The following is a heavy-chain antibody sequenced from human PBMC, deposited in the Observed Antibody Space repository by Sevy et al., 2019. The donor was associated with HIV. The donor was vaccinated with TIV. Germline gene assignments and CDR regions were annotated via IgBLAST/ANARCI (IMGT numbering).Heavy chain of an antibody. CDR3: ARDDCSSLSCHGSLLY. CDR2: IGTLNVNT. D-gene: IGHD2-2*01. J-gene: IGHJ4*02. V-gene: IGHV1-18*01. CDR1: GYTFTSYG. Sequence: ASVKVSCKASGYTFTSYGISWVRQAPGQGLEWLGWIGTLNVNTNNAQKFQGRVTMTTDTSTGTASMELRSLRSDDTAVYYCARDDCSSLSCHGSLLYWGQGTLVTVSS.